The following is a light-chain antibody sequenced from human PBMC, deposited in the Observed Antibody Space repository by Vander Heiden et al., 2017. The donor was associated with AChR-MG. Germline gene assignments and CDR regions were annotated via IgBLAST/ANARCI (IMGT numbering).Light chain of an antibody. CDR2: GKN. J-gene: IGLJ2*01. Sequence: SSELTQAPAVSVALGQTVRITCQGDSLRSDYASWYQQKPGPAPVRGIYGKNNRPSGIPDRVAGSSSGNNASLTITGAQAEDEADYDCNSRDSSGNGVFGGGTKLTV. V-gene: IGLV3-19*01. CDR1: SLRSDY. CDR3: NSRDSSGNGV.